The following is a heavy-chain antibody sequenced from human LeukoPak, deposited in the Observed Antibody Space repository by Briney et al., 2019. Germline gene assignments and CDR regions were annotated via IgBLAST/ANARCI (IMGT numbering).Heavy chain of an antibody. D-gene: IGHD3-10*01. CDR2: INHSGST. Sequence: SETLPLTCAVYGGSFSGYYWSWIRQPPGKGLEWIGEINHSGSTNYNPSLKSRVTISVDTSKNQFSLKLSSVTAADTAVYYCARFMSGLRLLWFGEPSYGMDVWGQGTTVTVSS. CDR1: GGSFSGYY. V-gene: IGHV4-34*01. CDR3: ARFMSGLRLLWFGEPSYGMDV. J-gene: IGHJ6*02.